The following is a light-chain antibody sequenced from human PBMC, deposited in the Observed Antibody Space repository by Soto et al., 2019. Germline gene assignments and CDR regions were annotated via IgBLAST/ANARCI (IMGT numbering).Light chain of an antibody. CDR2: EVS. CDR1: SSDDGGYNC. CDR3: NSYTSRRALDYV. V-gene: IGLV2-14*01. Sequence: QSVLTQPASVSGSPGQSITISCTGTSSDDGGYNCVSWYQQHPGKAPKLLISEVSNRPSGVSNRVSGSKSGNTASLTISGREAEDEADYYCNSYTSRRALDYVFGIGTKLTVL. J-gene: IGLJ1*01.